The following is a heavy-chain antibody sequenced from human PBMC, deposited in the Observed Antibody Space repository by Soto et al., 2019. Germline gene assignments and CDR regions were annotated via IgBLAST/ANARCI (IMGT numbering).Heavy chain of an antibody. CDR2: ISSSSSYI. J-gene: IGHJ6*02. CDR1: GFTFSSYS. CDR3: AGSPIYDFWSGYVYYYYGMDV. D-gene: IGHD3-3*01. Sequence: PGGSLRLSCAASGFTFSSYSMNWVRQAPGKGLEWVSSISSSSSYIYYADSVKGRFTISRDNAKNSLYLQMNSLRAEDTAVYYCAGSPIYDFWSGYVYYYYGMDVWGQGTTVTVSS. V-gene: IGHV3-21*01.